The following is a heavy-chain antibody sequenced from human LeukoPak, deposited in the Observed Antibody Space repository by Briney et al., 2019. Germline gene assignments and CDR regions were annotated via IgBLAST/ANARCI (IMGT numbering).Heavy chain of an antibody. CDR3: ARGSGHTIDY. V-gene: IGHV3-21*01. CDR2: ISTSSSYI. J-gene: IGHJ4*02. Sequence: GGSLRLSCAASGFTFSSYSMNWVRQAPGKGLEWVSSISTSSSYIYYADSVKGRFTISRDNARNSLFLQMNSLRAEDTAVYYCARGSGHTIDYWGQGTLVIVSS. CDR1: GFTFSSYS. D-gene: IGHD6-19*01.